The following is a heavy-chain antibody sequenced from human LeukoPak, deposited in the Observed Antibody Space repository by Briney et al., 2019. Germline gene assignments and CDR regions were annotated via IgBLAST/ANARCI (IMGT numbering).Heavy chain of an antibody. J-gene: IGHJ6*02. CDR2: IYSGGST. CDR1: GFTVSSNY. D-gene: IGHD3-3*01. Sequence: GGSLRLSCAASGFTVSSNYMSWVRQAPGKGLEWVSVIYSGGSTYYADSVKGRFTISRDNSKNTLYLQMNSLRAEDTAVYYCARTESRRNYDFWSGYYGDYYYYGMDVWGQGTTVTVSS. V-gene: IGHV3-53*01. CDR3: ARTESRRNYDFWSGYYGDYYYYGMDV.